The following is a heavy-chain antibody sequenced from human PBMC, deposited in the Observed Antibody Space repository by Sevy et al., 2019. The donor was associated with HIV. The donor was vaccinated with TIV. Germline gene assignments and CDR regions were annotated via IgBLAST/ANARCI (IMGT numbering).Heavy chain of an antibody. J-gene: IGHJ4*02. D-gene: IGHD1-26*01. Sequence: GSLRLSCAASGFTFSPYWMTWVRQAPGKGLEGVANIRQDGCDKYYVDSVKGRFTISRDNAKNSLYLQMNSLRADDTAMYYCARGVGLDCWGQGALVTVSS. V-gene: IGHV3-7*01. CDR2: IRQDGCDK. CDR1: GFTFSPYW. CDR3: ARGVGLDC.